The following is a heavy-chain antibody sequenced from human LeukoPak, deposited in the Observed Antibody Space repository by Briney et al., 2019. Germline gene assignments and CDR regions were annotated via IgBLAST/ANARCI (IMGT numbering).Heavy chain of an antibody. CDR1: GFTFSTYS. CDR2: ISSSSSYI. J-gene: IGHJ4*02. D-gene: IGHD5-18*01. Sequence: GGFLRLSCAASGFTFSTYSMNWVRQAPGKGLEWVSSISSSSSYIYYADSVKGRFTISRDNAKNSLYLQMNSLRAEDTAVYYCARDRGYSYGPFDYWGQGTLVTVSS. CDR3: ARDRGYSYGPFDY. V-gene: IGHV3-21*01.